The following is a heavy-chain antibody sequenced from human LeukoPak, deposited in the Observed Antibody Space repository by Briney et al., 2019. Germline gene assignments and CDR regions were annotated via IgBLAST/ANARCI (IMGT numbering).Heavy chain of an antibody. CDR2: IYYSGST. Sequence: PSETLSLTCTVSSGSISSYYWSWIRQPPGKGLEWIGYIYYSGSTNYNPSLKSRVTISVDTSKNQFSLKLSSVTAADTAVYYCARVIMGSGLYYFDYWGQGTLVTVSS. CDR3: ARVIMGSGLYYFDY. D-gene: IGHD2-15*01. J-gene: IGHJ4*02. CDR1: SGSISSYY. V-gene: IGHV4-59*01.